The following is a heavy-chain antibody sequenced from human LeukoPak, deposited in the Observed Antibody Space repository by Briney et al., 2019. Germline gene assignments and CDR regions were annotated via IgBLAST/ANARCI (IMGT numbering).Heavy chain of an antibody. V-gene: IGHV3-23*01. Sequence: GGSLRLSCAASGFTLSSSAMSWVRQAPGKGLEWVSAISNNGGYTYYADSVKGRFTISRDNARNTLYLQMNSLRAEDTAVYYCASLGGITVTGPYDFDYWGQGTVVTVSS. CDR3: ASLGGITVTGPYDFDY. CDR2: ISNNGGYT. CDR1: GFTLSSSA. D-gene: IGHD1-20*01. J-gene: IGHJ4*02.